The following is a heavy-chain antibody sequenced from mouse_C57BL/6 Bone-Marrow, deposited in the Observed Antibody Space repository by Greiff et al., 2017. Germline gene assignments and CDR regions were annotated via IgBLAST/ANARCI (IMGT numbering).Heavy chain of an antibody. V-gene: IGHV1-50*01. D-gene: IGHD2-10*01. CDR1: GYTFTSYW. J-gene: IGHJ4*01. CDR2: IDPPDSYT. CDR3: ALSYYGYAMDY. Sequence: VQLQQPGAELVKPGASVKLSCKASGYTFTSYWMQWVKQRPGQGLEWIGEIDPPDSYTNYNQKFKGKATLTVDTSSSTAYMQLSSLTSEDSAVYYCALSYYGYAMDYWGQGTSVTVSS.